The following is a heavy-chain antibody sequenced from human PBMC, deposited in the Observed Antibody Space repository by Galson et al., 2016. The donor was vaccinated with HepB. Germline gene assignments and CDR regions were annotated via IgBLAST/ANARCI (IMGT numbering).Heavy chain of an antibody. CDR1: GYTFSNYG. J-gene: IGHJ6*02. CDR3: ARGGEEGMDV. V-gene: IGHV1-18*01. Sequence: SVKVSCKASGYTFSNYGITWVRQAPGQGLEWMGWLSGYDAATNFAQKLQGRVTMTTDTSTSTAYMAPRTLISDDTAMYYCARGGEEGMDVWGQGTTVTVSS. D-gene: IGHD3-16*01. CDR2: LSGYDAAT.